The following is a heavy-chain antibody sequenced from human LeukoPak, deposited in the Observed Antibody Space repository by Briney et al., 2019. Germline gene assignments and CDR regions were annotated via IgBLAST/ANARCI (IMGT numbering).Heavy chain of an antibody. J-gene: IGHJ4*02. D-gene: IGHD6-19*01. CDR2: IWYDGSKK. CDR3: ARYYSHTSAWSEGGLDQ. V-gene: IGHV3-33*01. CDR1: GFTFSTFG. Sequence: GGSLRLSCAASGFTFSTFGMHWVRQAPGKGPEWVAVIWYDGSKKYYIDFAEGRFTISRDNSRNTLYLQMNSLRAEDTAVYYCARYYSHTSAWSEGGLDQWGQGTLVTVSS.